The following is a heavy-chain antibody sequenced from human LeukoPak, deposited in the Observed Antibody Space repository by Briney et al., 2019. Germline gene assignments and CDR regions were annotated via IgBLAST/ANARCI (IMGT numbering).Heavy chain of an antibody. V-gene: IGHV3-23*01. D-gene: IGHD5-24*01. Sequence: GGSLRLSCAASGFSFSDAWMNWVRQAPGKGLEWVSAISGSGGSTYYADSVKGRFTISRDNSKNTLYLQMNSLRAEDTAVYYCAKDSEMATPDYGMDVWGQGTTVTVSS. CDR3: AKDSEMATPDYGMDV. CDR1: GFSFSDAW. CDR2: ISGSGGST. J-gene: IGHJ6*02.